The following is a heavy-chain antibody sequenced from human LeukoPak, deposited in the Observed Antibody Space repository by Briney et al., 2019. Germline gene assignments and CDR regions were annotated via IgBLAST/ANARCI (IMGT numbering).Heavy chain of an antibody. CDR3: ARVRFGLGIGDYYGMDV. Sequence: ASVKVSCKASGYTFTSYYMHWVRQAPGQGLEWMGIINPSGGSTSYAQKFQGRVTMTRDTSTSTVYMELSSLRSEDTAVYYCARVRFGLGIGDYYGMDVWGQGTTVTVSS. J-gene: IGHJ6*02. V-gene: IGHV1-46*01. D-gene: IGHD7-27*01. CDR1: GYTFTSYY. CDR2: INPSGGST.